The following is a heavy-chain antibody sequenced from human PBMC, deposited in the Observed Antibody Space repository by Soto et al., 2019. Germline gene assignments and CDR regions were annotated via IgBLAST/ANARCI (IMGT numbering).Heavy chain of an antibody. D-gene: IGHD1-26*01. J-gene: IGHJ4*02. Sequence: QVQLQESGPGLVKPSQTLSLTCTVSGGSISSGGYYWSWIRQHPGKGLECIGYIYYSGSTYYNPSLKSPVTIAVDTSKNQFSLKLSSVTAADTAVYYWASVGVGATSSPPYFDYWGQGTLVTVS. CDR2: IYYSGST. CDR1: GGSISSGGYY. V-gene: IGHV4-31*01. CDR3: ASVGVGATSSPPYFDY.